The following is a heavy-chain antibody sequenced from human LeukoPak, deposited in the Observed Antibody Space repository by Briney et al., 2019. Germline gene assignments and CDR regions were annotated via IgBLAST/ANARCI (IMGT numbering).Heavy chain of an antibody. CDR1: GGTFSSYA. D-gene: IGHD6-6*01. CDR3: ARGGRQLVRPDAFDI. V-gene: IGHV1-69*05. Sequence: GSSVKVSCKASGGTFSSYAISWVRQAPGQGLEWMGGIIPIFGTANYAQKFQGGVTITTDESTSTAYMELSSLRSEDTAVYYCARGGRQLVRPDAFDIWGQGTMVTVSS. CDR2: IIPIFGTA. J-gene: IGHJ3*02.